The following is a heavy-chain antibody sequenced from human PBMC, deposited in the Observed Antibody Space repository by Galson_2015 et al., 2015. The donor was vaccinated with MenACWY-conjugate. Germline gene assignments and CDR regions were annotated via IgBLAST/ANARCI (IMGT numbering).Heavy chain of an antibody. CDR2: TYYRSKWYN. V-gene: IGHV6-1*01. Sequence: CAISGDSVSSNSAAWNWIRQSPSRGLEWLGRTYYRSKWYNDYAVSVKSRITINPDTSKNQFSLQLNSVTPEDTAVYYCARDRCPVSGGSTSCYFSLIWGQGTLVTVSS. CDR3: ARDRCPVSGGSTSCYFSLI. J-gene: IGHJ4*02. D-gene: IGHD2-2*01. CDR1: GDSVSSNSAA.